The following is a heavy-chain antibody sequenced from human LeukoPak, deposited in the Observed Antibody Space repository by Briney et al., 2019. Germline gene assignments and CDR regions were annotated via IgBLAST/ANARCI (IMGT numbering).Heavy chain of an antibody. CDR3: ARPPRGPGYCFDY. J-gene: IGHJ4*02. V-gene: IGHV4-39*01. CDR2: IYYSGST. CDR1: GGSISSSNYY. D-gene: IGHD6-13*01. Sequence: PSETLSLTCTVSGGSISSSNYYWGWIRQPPGKGLEWVGCIYYSGSTYYNPSLKSRVTISVDTSKNQFSLKLSSVTAADTAVYYCARPPRGPGYCFDYWGQGTLVTVSS.